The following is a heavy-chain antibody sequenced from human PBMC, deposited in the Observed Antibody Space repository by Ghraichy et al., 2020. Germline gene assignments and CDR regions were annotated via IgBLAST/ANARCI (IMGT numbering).Heavy chain of an antibody. J-gene: IGHJ6*02. CDR3: ARDHVGGTGDPDYYYYYYGMDV. CDR2: ISAYNGNT. CDR1: GYTFTSYG. Sequence: ASVKVSCKASGYTFTSYGISWVRQAPGQGLEWMGWISAYNGNTNYAQKLQGRVTMTTDTSTSTAYMELRSLRSDDTAVYYCARDHVGGTGDPDYYYYYYGMDVWGQGTTVTVSS. V-gene: IGHV1-18*01. D-gene: IGHD7-27*01.